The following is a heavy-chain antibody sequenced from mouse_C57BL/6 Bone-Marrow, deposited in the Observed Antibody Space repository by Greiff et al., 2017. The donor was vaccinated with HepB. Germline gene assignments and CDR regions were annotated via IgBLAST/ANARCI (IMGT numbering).Heavy chain of an antibody. D-gene: IGHD1-1*01. J-gene: IGHJ3*01. CDR2: ISSGGDYI. CDR3: TRETLAYYGSPWFAY. CDR1: GFTFSSYA. V-gene: IGHV5-9-1*02. Sequence: EVKVVESGEGLVKPGGSLKLSCAASGFTFSSYAMSWVRQTPEKRLEWVAYISSGGDYIYYADTVKGRFTISRDNARNTLYLQMSSLKSEDTAMYYCTRETLAYYGSPWFAYWGQGTLVTVSA.